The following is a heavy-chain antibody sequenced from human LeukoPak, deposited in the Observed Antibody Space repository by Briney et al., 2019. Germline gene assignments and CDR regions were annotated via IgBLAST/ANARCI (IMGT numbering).Heavy chain of an antibody. Sequence: PGGSLRLSCAASGFTFSYYAMSWVRPAPGKGLEWVSAISGSGGSTYYADSVKGRFTISRDNSKNTLYLQMNSLRAEDTAVYCCATYYDYWSGYYFDYWGQGTLVTVSS. V-gene: IGHV3-23*01. J-gene: IGHJ4*02. CDR1: GFTFSYYA. CDR2: ISGSGGST. D-gene: IGHD3-3*01. CDR3: ATYYDYWSGYYFDY.